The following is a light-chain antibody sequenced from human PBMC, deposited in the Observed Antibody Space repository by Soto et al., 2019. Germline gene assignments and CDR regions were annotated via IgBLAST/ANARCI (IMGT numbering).Light chain of an antibody. V-gene: IGKV1-39*01. J-gene: IGKJ1*01. CDR2: AAS. CDR3: QQSFNLPRT. CDR1: QSISSS. Sequence: DIQMTQSPSSLSASVGETITITCRARQSISSSLNWFQHSPGQPPKLLLFAASNLHAGVPPRFSGSGSGTSFSLTIRSLQPEDFATYYCQQSFNLPRTFGPGTKVDIK.